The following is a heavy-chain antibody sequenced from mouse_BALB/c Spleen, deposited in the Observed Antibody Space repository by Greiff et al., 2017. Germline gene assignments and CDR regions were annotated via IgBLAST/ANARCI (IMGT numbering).Heavy chain of an antibody. D-gene: IGHD4-1*02. CDR1: GFTFSDYY. J-gene: IGHJ4*01. Sequence: EVKLQESGGGLVKPGGSLKLSCAASGFTFSDYYLYWVRQTPEKRLEWVATISDGGSYTYYPDSVKGRFTISRDNAKNNLYLQMSSLKSEDTAMYYCARDSNWDAMDYWGQGTSVTVSS. CDR2: ISDGGSYT. CDR3: ARDSNWDAMDY. V-gene: IGHV5-4*02.